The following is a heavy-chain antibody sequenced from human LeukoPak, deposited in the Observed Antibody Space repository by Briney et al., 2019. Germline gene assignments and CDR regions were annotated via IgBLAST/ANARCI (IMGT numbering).Heavy chain of an antibody. CDR3: ARGGPYYDSSGQIYFDY. V-gene: IGHV3-21*01. CDR1: GFTFSSYS. Sequence: GGSLRLSCAASGFTFSSYSMNWVRQAPGRGLEWVSSISSSSSYIYYADSVKGRFTISRDNAKNSLYLQMNSLRAEDTAVYYCARGGPYYDSSGQIYFDYWGQGTLDTVSS. J-gene: IGHJ4*02. D-gene: IGHD3-22*01. CDR2: ISSSSSYI.